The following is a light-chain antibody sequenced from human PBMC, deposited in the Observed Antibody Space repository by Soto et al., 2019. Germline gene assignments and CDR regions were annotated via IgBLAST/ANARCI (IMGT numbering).Light chain of an antibody. CDR1: SSDVGGYNY. V-gene: IGLV2-11*01. J-gene: IGLJ3*02. CDR2: DVS. Sequence: QSVLTQPRSVSGSPGQSVTISCTGTSSDVGGYNYVSWYQQHPGKAPKLMIYDVSKRPSGVPDRFSGSKSGNTASLTISGLQAEDEADYYCCSYAGSYTLGFGVFGGGTKLTVL. CDR3: CSYAGSYTLGFGV.